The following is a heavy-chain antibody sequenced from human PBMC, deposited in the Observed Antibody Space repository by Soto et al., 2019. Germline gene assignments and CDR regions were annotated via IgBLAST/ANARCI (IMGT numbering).Heavy chain of an antibody. D-gene: IGHD6-13*01. CDR1: GGSISSYY. J-gene: IGHJ5*02. CDR3: ARGIAENWFDP. V-gene: IGHV4-59*01. CDR2: IYYSGST. Sequence: SETLSLTCTVSGGSISSYYWSWIRQPPGKGLEWIGYIYYSGSTNYNPSLKSRVTISVDTSKNQFSLKLSSVTAADTAVYYCARGIAENWFDPWGQGTLVTVSS.